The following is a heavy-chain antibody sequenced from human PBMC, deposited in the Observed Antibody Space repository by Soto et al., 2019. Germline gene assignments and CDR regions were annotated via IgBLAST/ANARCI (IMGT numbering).Heavy chain of an antibody. J-gene: IGHJ5*02. CDR1: GGSFSGYY. V-gene: IGHV4-34*01. CDR2: INHSGST. D-gene: IGHD3-10*01. CDR3: ARDSGDSRSDWFDP. Sequence: PSETLSLTCAVYGGSFSGYYWSWIRQPPGKGLEWIGEINHSGSTNYNPSLKSRVTISVDTSKNQFSLKLSSVTAADTAVYYCARDSGDSRSDWFDPWGQGTLVTVSS.